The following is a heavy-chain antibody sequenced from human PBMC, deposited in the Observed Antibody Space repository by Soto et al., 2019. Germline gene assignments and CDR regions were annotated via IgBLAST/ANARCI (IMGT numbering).Heavy chain of an antibody. J-gene: IGHJ3*02. D-gene: IGHD3-10*01. CDR1: GYTFTSYA. Sequence: ASVKVSCKASGYTFTSYAMHWVRQAPGQRLEWMGWINAGNGNAKYSQKFQGRVTITRDTSASTAYMELSSLRSEDTAVYYCARDYYGSGSYYKEVDAFDIWGQGTMVTVSS. V-gene: IGHV1-3*01. CDR3: ARDYYGSGSYYKEVDAFDI. CDR2: INAGNGNA.